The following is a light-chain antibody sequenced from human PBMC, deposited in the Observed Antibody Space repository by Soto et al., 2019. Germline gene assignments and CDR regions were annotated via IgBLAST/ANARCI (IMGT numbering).Light chain of an antibody. V-gene: IGLV7-46*01. CDR2: DTS. CDR1: TGAVTSGHY. Sequence: QAVVTQEPSLTVSPGGTVTLTCGSNTGAVTSGHYPYWFQQKPGQAPRTLIYDTSNKHSWTPARFSGSLLGGKAALTLSGALPEDDAEYYCFLSGSGVRRFGGGTKLTVL. J-gene: IGLJ3*02. CDR3: FLSGSGVRR.